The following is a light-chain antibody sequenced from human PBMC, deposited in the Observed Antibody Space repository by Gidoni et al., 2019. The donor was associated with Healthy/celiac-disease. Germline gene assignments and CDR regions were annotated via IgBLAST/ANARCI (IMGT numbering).Light chain of an antibody. CDR2: QDS. Sequence: SYELTQPPSVSVSPGQTASITSSGDKLGDKYACWYQQKPGQSPVLVIYQDSKRPSGIPERFSGSNSGNTATLTISGTQAMDEADYYCQAWDSSTVVVFGGGTKLTVL. J-gene: IGLJ2*01. CDR3: QAWDSSTVVV. V-gene: IGLV3-1*01. CDR1: KLGDKY.